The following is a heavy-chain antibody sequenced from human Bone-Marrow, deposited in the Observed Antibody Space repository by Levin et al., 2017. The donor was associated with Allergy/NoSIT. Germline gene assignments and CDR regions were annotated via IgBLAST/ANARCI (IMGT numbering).Heavy chain of an antibody. J-gene: IGHJ6*02. D-gene: IGHD5-24*01. CDR1: GDPLRSGSYY. V-gene: IGHV4-61*01. CDR2: IYYSGTT. Sequence: SQTLSLTCSVSGDPLRSGSYYWTWIRQPPGKGLEWIGYIYYSGTTHNNPSLKGRVSLSVDTSQNQFSLKLSSVTAADTAIYYCAGERYKFYKYGIDVWGQGTTVTVSS. CDR3: AGERYKFYKYGIDV.